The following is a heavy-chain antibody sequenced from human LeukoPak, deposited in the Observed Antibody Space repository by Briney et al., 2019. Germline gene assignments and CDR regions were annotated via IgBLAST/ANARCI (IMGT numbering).Heavy chain of an antibody. CDR3: AREGVGATSFDL. V-gene: IGHV1-18*01. CDR1: GYTFTSYG. CDR2: ISAYNGNT. J-gene: IGHJ3*01. D-gene: IGHD1-26*01. Sequence: ASVTVSCKASGYTFTSYGIRWVRQAPGQGLEWMGWISAYNGNTNYAQKLQGRVTMTTDTSTSTAYMQLRSLRSDDTAVYYCAREGVGATSFDLWGQGTMVAVSS.